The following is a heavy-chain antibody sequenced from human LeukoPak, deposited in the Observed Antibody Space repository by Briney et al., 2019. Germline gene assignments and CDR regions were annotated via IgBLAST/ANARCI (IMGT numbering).Heavy chain of an antibody. CDR2: FYSGGSA. CDR1: GGSISSSNYY. Sequence: SETLSLTCIVPGGSISSSNYYWARIRQPPGKGLEWIGTFYSGGSAYYNPSLTSRVSISKDTSDNQFSLRLYSVTAADTAVYYCARKQGGTMYDVWGQGTQVTVSS. D-gene: IGHD1-7*01. CDR3: ARKQGGTMYDV. V-gene: IGHV4-39*07. J-gene: IGHJ4*02.